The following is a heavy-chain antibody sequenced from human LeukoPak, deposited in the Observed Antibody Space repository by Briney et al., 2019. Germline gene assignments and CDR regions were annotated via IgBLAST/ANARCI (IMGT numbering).Heavy chain of an antibody. D-gene: IGHD5-24*01. CDR3: AGGWLPDKNDF. V-gene: IGHV4-59*01. CDR1: GGSISSYY. CDR2: FHHSGST. Sequence: SETLSLTCTVSGGSISSYYWTWIRQSPGRGLEWIGFFHHSGSTNYNPSFKSRVTISADTPNNHFSLRLTSLTPADTAVYYCAGGWLPDKNDFWGQGTLVTVSA. J-gene: IGHJ4*02.